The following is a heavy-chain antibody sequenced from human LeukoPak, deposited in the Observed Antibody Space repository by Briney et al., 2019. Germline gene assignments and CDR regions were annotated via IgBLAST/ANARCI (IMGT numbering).Heavy chain of an antibody. CDR1: GFTLYDYV. CDR2: IHWNGSRT. V-gene: IGHV3-20*01. D-gene: IGHD1-1*01. CDR3: AREGTQVNHGMDV. Sequence: GGCVRVSCAASGFTLYDYVMRGGRDARGGGLGWGSGIHWNGSRTAYVHSVQRLFTTSRDNAKNSLYLQMNSMSAEHTALYHCAREGTQVNHGMDVWGPGTTVIVSS. J-gene: IGHJ6*02.